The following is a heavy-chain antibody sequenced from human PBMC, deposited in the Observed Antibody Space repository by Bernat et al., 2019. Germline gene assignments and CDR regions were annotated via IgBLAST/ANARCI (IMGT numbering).Heavy chain of an antibody. V-gene: IGHV3-30-3*01. CDR2: ISYDGSNK. D-gene: IGHD3-10*01. CDR1: GFTFSSYA. CDR3: VRDEGTMVRGVIVRGYYYCGMDV. Sequence: QVQLVESGGGVVQPGRSLRLSCAASGFTFSSYAMHWVRQAPGKGLEWVAVISYDGSNKYYADSVKGRFTISRDNSKNTLYLQMNSLRAEDTAVYYCVRDEGTMVRGVIVRGYYYCGMDVWGQGTTVTVSS. J-gene: IGHJ6*02.